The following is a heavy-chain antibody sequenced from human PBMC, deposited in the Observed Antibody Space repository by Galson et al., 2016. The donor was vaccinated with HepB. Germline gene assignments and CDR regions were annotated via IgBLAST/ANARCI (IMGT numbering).Heavy chain of an antibody. CDR1: GFTFSNAW. D-gene: IGHD1-26*01. J-gene: IGHJ4*02. Sequence: SLRLSCAGSGFTFSNAWMSWVRQAPGKGLEWVGRIKSKTDGETTDYAAPVKGRFTVSRDDSKNTLYLQMNSLKTEDTAVYHCTTSVGANEFDYWGRGTMVTVSS. CDR2: IKSKTDGETT. CDR3: TTSVGANEFDY. V-gene: IGHV3-15*01.